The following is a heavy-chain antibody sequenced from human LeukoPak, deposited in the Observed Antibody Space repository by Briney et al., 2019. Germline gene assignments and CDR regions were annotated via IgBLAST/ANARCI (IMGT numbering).Heavy chain of an antibody. CDR3: ARDMGRITMVRGVIADVFDI. J-gene: IGHJ3*02. D-gene: IGHD3-10*01. CDR2: INPSGGST. CDR1: GYTFTSYY. Sequence: GASVKVSCKASGYTFTSYYMHWVRQAPGQGLEWMGIINPSGGSTSYAQKFQGRVTMTRDTSTSTVYMELSSLRPEDTAVYYCARDMGRITMVRGVIADVFDIWGQGTMVTVSS. V-gene: IGHV1-46*01.